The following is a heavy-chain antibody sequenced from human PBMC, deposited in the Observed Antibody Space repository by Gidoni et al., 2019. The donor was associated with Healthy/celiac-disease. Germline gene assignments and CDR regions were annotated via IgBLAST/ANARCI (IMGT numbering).Heavy chain of an antibody. V-gene: IGHV4-39*01. CDR3: AMPYYYDSSGYYDGAFDI. Sequence: QLQLQESGPGLVKPSETLSLTCTVPGGSISSSSYYWGWIRQPPGKGLEWIGSIYYSGSTYYNPSLKSRVTISVDTSKNQFSLKLSSVTAADTAVYYCAMPYYYDSSGYYDGAFDIWGQGTMVTVSS. J-gene: IGHJ3*02. D-gene: IGHD3-22*01. CDR1: GGSISSSSYY. CDR2: IYYSGST.